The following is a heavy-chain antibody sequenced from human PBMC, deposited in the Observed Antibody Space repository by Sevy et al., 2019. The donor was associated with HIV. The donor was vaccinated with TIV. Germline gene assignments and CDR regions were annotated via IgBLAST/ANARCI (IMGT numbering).Heavy chain of an antibody. V-gene: IGHV4-30-4*01. CDR3: ARVKATYYYDSSGYLDY. J-gene: IGHJ4*02. Sequence: SETLSLTCTVSGGSISSGDYYWSWIRQPPGKGLEWIGYIYYSGSTYYNPSLKSRVTISVDTSKNQFSLKLSSVTAADTAVYYRARVKATYYYDSSGYLDYWGQGTLVTVSS. D-gene: IGHD3-22*01. CDR1: GGSISSGDYY. CDR2: IYYSGST.